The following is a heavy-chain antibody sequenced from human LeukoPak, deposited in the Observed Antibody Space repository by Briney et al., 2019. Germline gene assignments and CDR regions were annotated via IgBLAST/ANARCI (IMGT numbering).Heavy chain of an antibody. D-gene: IGHD3-10*01. Sequence: SETLSLTCTVSGGSISSSSYYWGWIRQPPGKGLEWIGSIYYSGSTYYNPSLKSRVTISVDTSKNQFSLKLSSVTAADTAVYYCARHHYGSGYNWFDPWGQGTLVTVSS. CDR1: GGSISSSSYY. CDR2: IYYSGST. CDR3: ARHHYGSGYNWFDP. V-gene: IGHV4-39*01. J-gene: IGHJ5*02.